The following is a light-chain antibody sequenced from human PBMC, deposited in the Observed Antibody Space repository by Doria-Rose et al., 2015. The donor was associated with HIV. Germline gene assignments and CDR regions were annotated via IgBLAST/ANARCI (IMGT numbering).Light chain of an antibody. CDR2: GAS. CDR1: QTIFSEY. V-gene: IGKV3-20*01. J-gene: IGKJ5*01. CDR3: QQYGSLSAIT. Sequence: THFLCTLSLSPGERATLSCIASQTIFSEYLCWYQQKLGQAPRLLIYGASSRATGIPDRFSGSGSGTDFTLTISRLGPEGFAVYYCQQYGSLSAITFGQGTRLEI.